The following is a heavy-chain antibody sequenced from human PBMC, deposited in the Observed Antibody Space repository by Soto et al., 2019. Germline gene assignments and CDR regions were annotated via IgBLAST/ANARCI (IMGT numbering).Heavy chain of an antibody. CDR3: ARAQGGGWDYYLYAMDA. V-gene: IGHV4-39*01. J-gene: IGHJ6*02. D-gene: IGHD6-19*01. Sequence: PETLPLTCTVSGGSISSSSYYWGWIRQPPGKGLEWIGSIYYSGSTYYNPPLKSRVTISVDTSKNQFSLKLSSVTAADTAVYYGARAQGGGWDYYLYAMDAWGQGTTVT. CDR1: GGSISSSSYY. CDR2: IYYSGST.